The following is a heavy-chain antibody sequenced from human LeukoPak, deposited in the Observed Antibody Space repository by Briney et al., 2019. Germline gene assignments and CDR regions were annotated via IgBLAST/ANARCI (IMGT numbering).Heavy chain of an antibody. D-gene: IGHD4-17*01. CDR2: SNWNGDST. V-gene: IGHV3-20*04. CDR1: GFTFSSYA. CDR3: ARAQTYGDYRLLLDY. J-gene: IGHJ4*02. Sequence: GGSLRLSCAASGFTFSSYAMSWVRQAPGKGLEWVSGSNWNGDSTGYADSVKGRFTISRDNAKKSLYLQMNSLRAEDTALYYCARAQTYGDYRLLLDYWGQGTLVTVSS.